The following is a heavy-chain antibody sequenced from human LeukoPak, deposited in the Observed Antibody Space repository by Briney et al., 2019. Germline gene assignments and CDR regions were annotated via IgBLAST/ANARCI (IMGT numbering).Heavy chain of an antibody. Sequence: GGSLRLSCAASGFTFSSYAMHWVRQAPGKGLEWVAVISYDGSNKYYADSVRGRFTISRDNSKSTLYLQMNSLRAEDTAEYYCASSASSSWSKEDYWGQGTLVTVSS. CDR2: ISYDGSNK. J-gene: IGHJ4*02. CDR1: GFTFSSYA. D-gene: IGHD6-13*01. CDR3: ASSASSSWSKEDY. V-gene: IGHV3-30-3*01.